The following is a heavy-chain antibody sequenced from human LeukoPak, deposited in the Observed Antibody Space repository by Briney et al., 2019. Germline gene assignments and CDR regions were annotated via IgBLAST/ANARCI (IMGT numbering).Heavy chain of an antibody. CDR2: ISTSDDTI. Sequence: PGGSLRLSCAASGFSFGAYYMSWIRQAPGEGLELISYISTSDDTISYADSVKGRFTIYRDNAENSLYLQMNSLRAEDTAVYYCAGGYGSGSFSAWGQGTLVTVSS. CDR1: GFSFGAYY. J-gene: IGHJ5*02. V-gene: IGHV3-11*01. D-gene: IGHD3-10*01. CDR3: AGGYGSGSFSA.